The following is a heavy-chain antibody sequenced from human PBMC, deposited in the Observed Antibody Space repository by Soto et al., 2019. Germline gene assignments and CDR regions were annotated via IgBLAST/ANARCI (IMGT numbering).Heavy chain of an antibody. D-gene: IGHD4-17*01. CDR2: IYYRGNT. Sequence: SETLSLTCSVSGASISSTRYYWGWIRQPPGKGLEWIGTIYYRGNTYYNPYLRSRVTMSVDTTKNQFSLKLSSVTAADTAVYYCARREIYGDSIDFWGQGTLITVSS. CDR3: ARREIYGDSIDF. CDR1: GASISSTRYY. J-gene: IGHJ4*02. V-gene: IGHV4-39*01.